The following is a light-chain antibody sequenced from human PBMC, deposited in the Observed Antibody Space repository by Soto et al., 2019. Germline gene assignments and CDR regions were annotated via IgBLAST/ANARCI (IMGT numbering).Light chain of an antibody. Sequence: IVMTQSPLSLPVTPGEPASISCRSSQSLLHSNGYKYLDWYLQRPGQSPQLLIYLGSNRASGVHDRFSGSGSGTDFTLKISRVEAEDVGIYYCMQALQTPLYTFGQGTKVDIK. CDR3: MQALQTPLYT. V-gene: IGKV2-28*01. CDR2: LGS. J-gene: IGKJ2*01. CDR1: QSLLHSNGYKY.